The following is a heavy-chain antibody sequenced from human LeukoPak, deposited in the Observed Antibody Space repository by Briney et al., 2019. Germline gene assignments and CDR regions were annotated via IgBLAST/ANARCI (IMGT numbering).Heavy chain of an antibody. D-gene: IGHD4-17*01. J-gene: IGHJ2*01. CDR2: IYYSGST. CDR1: GGSISSSGYY. Sequence: PSETLSLTCTVSGGSISSSGYYWGWIRQPPGKGLEWIGSIYYSGSTCYNPSLKSRVTISVDTSKNQFSLKLSSVTAAGTAVYYCTRLNDYAWYFDLWGRGTLVTVSS. CDR3: TRLNDYAWYFDL. V-gene: IGHV4-39*01.